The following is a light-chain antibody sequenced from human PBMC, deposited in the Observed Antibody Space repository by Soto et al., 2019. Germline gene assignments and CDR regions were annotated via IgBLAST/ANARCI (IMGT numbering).Light chain of an antibody. CDR1: QRVSARY. V-gene: IGKV3-20*01. CDR3: QQYSDSPPT. CDR2: GAS. J-gene: IGKJ1*01. Sequence: IVLTQSPGSLSLSPGDRAALSCRASQRVSARYLAWYHQKHGQAPRLLMFGASDRATGIPDRFSGSVSGTDGTITIDRLETEDVAMYDCQQYSDSPPTFGQGTKV.